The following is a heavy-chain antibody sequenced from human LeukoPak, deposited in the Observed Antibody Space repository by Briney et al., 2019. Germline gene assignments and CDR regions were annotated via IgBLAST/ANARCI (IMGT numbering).Heavy chain of an antibody. CDR3: ARDLRSSGYYAFDY. CDR1: GFTFSSYS. D-gene: IGHD3-22*01. Sequence: GGSLRLSCAASGFTFSSYSMNWVRQAPGKGLEWVSFISSSSSYIYYADSVKGRFTISRDNAKNSLYLQMNSLRAEDTAVYYCARDLRSSGYYAFDYWGQGTLVTVSS. J-gene: IGHJ4*02. CDR2: ISSSSSYI. V-gene: IGHV3-21*01.